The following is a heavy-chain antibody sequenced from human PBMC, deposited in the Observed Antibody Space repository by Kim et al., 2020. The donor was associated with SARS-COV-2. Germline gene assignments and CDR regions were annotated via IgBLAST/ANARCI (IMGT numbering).Heavy chain of an antibody. CDR1: GGSISSYY. Sequence: SETLSLTCTVSGGSISSYYWSWIRQPPGKGLEWIGYIYYSGSTNYNPSLKSRVTISVDTSKNQFSLKLSSVTAADTAVYYCAGKATTWYYYYYGMDVWGQGTTVTVSS. V-gene: IGHV4-59*01. CDR3: AGKATTWYYYYYGMDV. CDR2: IYYSGST. D-gene: IGHD1-26*01. J-gene: IGHJ6*02.